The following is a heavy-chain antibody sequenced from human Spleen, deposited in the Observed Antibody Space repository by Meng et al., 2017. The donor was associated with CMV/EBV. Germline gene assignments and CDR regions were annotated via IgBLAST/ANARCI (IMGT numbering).Heavy chain of an antibody. V-gene: IGHV4-39*07. CDR1: GGSISSYY. Sequence: SETLSLTCTVSGGSISSYYWSWIRQPPGKGLEWIGSIYYSGSTYYNPSLKSRVTISVDTSKNQFSLRLSSVTAADTAVYYCARDFQYYGLDVWGQGTTVTVSS. CDR2: IYYSGST. J-gene: IGHJ6*02. CDR3: ARDFQYYGLDV.